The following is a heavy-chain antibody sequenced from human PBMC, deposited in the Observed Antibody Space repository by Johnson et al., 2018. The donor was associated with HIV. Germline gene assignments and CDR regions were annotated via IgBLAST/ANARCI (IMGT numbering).Heavy chain of an antibody. J-gene: IGHJ3*02. Sequence: QVQLVESGGGVVQPGRSLRLSCAASGFTFSSYGMHWVRQAPGKGLEWVAVIWYDGSNKYYADSVKGRFTISRDNSKNTLYLQMNSLIAEDTAVYYCAKVQGIVGATVFDIWGQGTMVTVSS. D-gene: IGHD1-26*01. V-gene: IGHV3-33*06. CDR2: IWYDGSNK. CDR3: AKVQGIVGATVFDI. CDR1: GFTFSSYG.